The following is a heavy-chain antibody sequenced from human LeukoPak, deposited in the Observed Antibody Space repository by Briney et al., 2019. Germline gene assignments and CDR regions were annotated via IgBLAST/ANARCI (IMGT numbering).Heavy chain of an antibody. J-gene: IGHJ4*02. CDR1: GFIFGDYS. CDR3: ARDRGGNTAGFDS. D-gene: IGHD4-23*01. Sequence: GGSLRLSCAASGFIFGDYSMHWVRHRPGKGLEWVSLVSWDGGSVYYADSVRGRFTISRDNMKDSLFLQMKSLKTEDTAFYFCARDRGGNTAGFDSWGQGTLVTVSS. V-gene: IGHV3-43*01. CDR2: VSWDGGSV.